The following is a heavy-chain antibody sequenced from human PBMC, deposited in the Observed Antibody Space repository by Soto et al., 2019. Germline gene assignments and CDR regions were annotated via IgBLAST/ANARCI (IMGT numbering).Heavy chain of an antibody. CDR2: ISGSGSNP. V-gene: IGHV3-23*01. Sequence: EVQVLESGGGLVQPGGSLRLSCAASGFTFSSYAMSWVRQAPGQGLEWVSAISGSGSNPYYADSVKGRFTISRDNSKNTLYLQISSLRAKETALYYCANTDTMTIGDRFDHWGQGTLVTDSS. CDR3: ANTDTMTIGDRFDH. J-gene: IGHJ4*02. CDR1: GFTFSSYA. D-gene: IGHD4-17*01.